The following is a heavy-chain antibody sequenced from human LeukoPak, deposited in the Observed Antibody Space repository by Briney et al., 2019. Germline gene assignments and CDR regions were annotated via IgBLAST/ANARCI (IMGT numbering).Heavy chain of an antibody. CDR1: GFTFSSYG. CDR3: AKGGIAVAGTFFDY. Sequence: PGRSLRLSCAASGFTFSSYGMHSVRQAPGKGLERVAVISYDGSNKYYADSVKGRFTISRDNSKNTLYLQMNSLRAEDTAVYYCAKGGIAVAGTFFDYWGQGTLVTVSS. J-gene: IGHJ4*02. CDR2: ISYDGSNK. V-gene: IGHV3-30*18. D-gene: IGHD6-19*01.